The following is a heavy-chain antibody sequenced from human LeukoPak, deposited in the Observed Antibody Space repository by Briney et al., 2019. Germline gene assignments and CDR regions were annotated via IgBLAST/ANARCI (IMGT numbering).Heavy chain of an antibody. CDR1: GDSVSSNSTA. D-gene: IGHD6-19*01. Sequence: SQTLSLTCAISGDSVSSNSTAWKWIRQSPSRGLEWLLRTYYRSNCYNDYLVSVKTRITINPDTSTTKVYLQLSCLTPEDTAVYYCAREWAGTFVYWGQGTLVPVSS. V-gene: IGHV6-1*01. CDR2: TYYRSNCYN. J-gene: IGHJ4*02. CDR3: AREWAGTFVY.